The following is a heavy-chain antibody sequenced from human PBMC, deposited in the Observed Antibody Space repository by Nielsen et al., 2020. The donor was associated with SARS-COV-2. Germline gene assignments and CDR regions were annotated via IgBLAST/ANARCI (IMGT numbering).Heavy chain of an antibody. D-gene: IGHD1-26*01. Sequence: ASVKVSCKASGYTFSHYSLHWVRQAPGQGLQWMGWINGGDGNTKYSQEFQGRLTTTRDTSASTVYMALSSLRSEDTAIYYCASRIVAAFDFWGQGTLLAVSS. J-gene: IGHJ4*02. CDR2: INGGDGNT. CDR3: ASRIVAAFDF. V-gene: IGHV1-3*01. CDR1: GYTFSHYS.